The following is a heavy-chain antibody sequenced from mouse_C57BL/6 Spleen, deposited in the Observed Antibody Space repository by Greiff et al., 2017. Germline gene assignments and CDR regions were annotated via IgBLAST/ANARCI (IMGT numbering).Heavy chain of an antibody. V-gene: IGHV1-15*01. CDR3: ARLSNGASY. CDR2: IDPETGGT. CDR1: GYTFTDYE. Sequence: QVQLKESGAELVRPGASVTLSCKASGYTFTDYEMHWVKQTPVHGLEWIGAIDPETGGTAYTQKFQGKAILTADKSSSTAYMELRSLTSEDSAVYYCARLSNGASYWGQGTTLTVSS. J-gene: IGHJ2*01. D-gene: IGHD2-5*01.